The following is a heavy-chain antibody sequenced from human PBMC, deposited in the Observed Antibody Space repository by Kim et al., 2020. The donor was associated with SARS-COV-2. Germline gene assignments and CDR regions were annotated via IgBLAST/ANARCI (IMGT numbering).Heavy chain of an antibody. CDR3: ARLARGDGYKFGYYFDY. J-gene: IGHJ4*02. CDR1: GGSISSSSYY. Sequence: SETLSLICTVSGGSISSSSYYWGWIRQPPGKGLEWIGSIYYSGSTYYNPSLKSRVTISVDTSKNQFSLKLSSVTAADTAVYYCARLARGDGYKFGYYFDYWGQGTLVTVSS. CDR2: IYYSGST. V-gene: IGHV4-39*07. D-gene: IGHD3-10*01.